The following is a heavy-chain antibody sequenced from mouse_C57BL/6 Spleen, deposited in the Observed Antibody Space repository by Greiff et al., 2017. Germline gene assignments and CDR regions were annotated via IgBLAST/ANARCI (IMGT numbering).Heavy chain of an antibody. Sequence: VQLQQSGAELVRPGASVKLSCTASGFNITDDYMHWVKQRPEQGLEWIGWIDPENGDTEYASKFQGKATITADTSSNTAYLQLSSLTSEDTAVYYCTTLDGSGYPAYFADWGQGTLVTVSA. J-gene: IGHJ3*01. D-gene: IGHD3-2*02. V-gene: IGHV14-4*01. CDR3: TTLDGSGYPAYFAD. CDR1: GFNITDDY. CDR2: IDPENGDT.